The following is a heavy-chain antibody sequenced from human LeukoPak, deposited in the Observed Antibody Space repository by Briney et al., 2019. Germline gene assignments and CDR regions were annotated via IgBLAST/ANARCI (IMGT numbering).Heavy chain of an antibody. D-gene: IGHD3-3*01. J-gene: IGHJ4*02. CDR2: INHSGST. Sequence: SETLSLTCAVYGGSFSGYYWSWIRQPPGKGLEWIGEINHSGSTNYNPSLKSRVTISVDTSKNQFSLKLSSVTAADTAVYYCARGPDYDFWSGYPYWGQGTLVTVPS. CDR1: GGSFSGYY. CDR3: ARGPDYDFWSGYPY. V-gene: IGHV4-34*01.